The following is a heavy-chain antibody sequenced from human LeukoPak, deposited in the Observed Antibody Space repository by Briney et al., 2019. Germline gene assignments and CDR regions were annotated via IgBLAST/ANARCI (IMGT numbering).Heavy chain of an antibody. V-gene: IGHV4-59*01. D-gene: IGHD1-1*01. J-gene: IGHJ4*02. CDR1: GGSISSYY. Sequence: SETLSLTCTVSGGSISSYYWSWTRQPPGKGLEWIGYIYYSGSTNYNPSLKSRVTISVDTSKNQFSLKLSSVTAADTAVYYCAREGASLGTFDYWGQGTLVTVSS. CDR3: AREGASLGTFDY. CDR2: IYYSGST.